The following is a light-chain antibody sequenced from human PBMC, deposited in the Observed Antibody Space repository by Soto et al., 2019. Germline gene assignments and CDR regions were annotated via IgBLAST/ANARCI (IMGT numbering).Light chain of an antibody. J-gene: IGKJ1*01. CDR3: QQYGISPT. V-gene: IGKV3-20*01. CDR1: HSVSSNY. Sequence: EIVLTQSPGTQSLSPGERATLSCRSSHSVSSNYLAWYQQKPGQAPRLLIYDVSSRATGIPDRFSGSGSGTDFTLTISRLEPLDFAVYYCQQYGISPTFGQGTKVEIK. CDR2: DVS.